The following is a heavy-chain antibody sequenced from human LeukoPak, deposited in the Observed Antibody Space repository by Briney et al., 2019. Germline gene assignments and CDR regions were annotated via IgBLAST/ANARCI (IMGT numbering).Heavy chain of an antibody. CDR3: AKGVSGWPYYLDS. V-gene: IGHV3-23*01. D-gene: IGHD6-19*01. CDR2: ISDSGDDT. Sequence: GGSLRLSCAASGFTFSTDVMAWVRQAPGKGLEWVSSISDSGDDTYYADSVKGRFTISRDNSKNTLYLQMNSLRAEDTAAYYCAKGVSGWPYYLDSWGQGALVTVSS. CDR1: GFTFSTDV. J-gene: IGHJ4*02.